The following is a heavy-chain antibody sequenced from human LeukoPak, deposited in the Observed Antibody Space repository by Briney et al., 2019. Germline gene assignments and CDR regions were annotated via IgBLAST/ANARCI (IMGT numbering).Heavy chain of an antibody. D-gene: IGHD3-22*01. CDR3: ARSSGYPFFDY. V-gene: IGHV3-48*01. Sequence: GGSLRLSCEASGFTFSDYSMNWVRQAPGEGLEWLSYITGTSDTIYYADSVKGRFTSSRDNAKNSVYLQMNSLRAEDTAVYYCARSSGYPFFDYWGQGTLVTVSS. CDR2: ITGTSDTI. CDR1: GFTFSDYS. J-gene: IGHJ4*02.